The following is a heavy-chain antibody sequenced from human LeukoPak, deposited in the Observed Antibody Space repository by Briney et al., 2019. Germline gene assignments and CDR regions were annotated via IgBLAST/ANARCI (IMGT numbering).Heavy chain of an antibody. J-gene: IGHJ4*02. CDR3: ARVGRWEEYFFDY. CDR2: IYSGGST. V-gene: IGHV3-66*01. Sequence: GGSLRLSCAASGFTISSNYMSWVRQAPGKGLEWVSVIYSGGSTYYADSVKGRFTTSSDSSKNTLNLQMNSLRAEDTAVYYCARVGRWEEYFFDYWGQGTLVTVSS. D-gene: IGHD4-23*01. CDR1: GFTISSNY.